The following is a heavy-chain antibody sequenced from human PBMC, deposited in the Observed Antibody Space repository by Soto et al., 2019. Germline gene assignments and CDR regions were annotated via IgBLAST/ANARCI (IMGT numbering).Heavy chain of an antibody. CDR2: IYNTGSA. J-gene: IGHJ4*02. CDR1: GSSISTAGYY. Sequence: PSETLSLTCTVAGSSISTAGYYWGWIRQHSGKGLEWIGYIYNTGSAHYNSSLKSRVTISLDTSKNQFSLHLTSVTVADTAVYYCARARPYDYEINWGQGPLFTVSS. D-gene: IGHD4-17*01. CDR3: ARARPYDYEIN. V-gene: IGHV4-31*03.